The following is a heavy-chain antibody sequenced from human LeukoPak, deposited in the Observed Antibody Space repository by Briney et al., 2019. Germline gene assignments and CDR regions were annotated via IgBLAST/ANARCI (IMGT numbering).Heavy chain of an antibody. D-gene: IGHD3-10*01. CDR2: ISAYNGNT. CDR3: ARDSWFGELFLDY. Sequence: GESLKISCKASGYTFTSYGISWVRQAPGQGLEWMGWISAYNGNTNYAQKLQGRVTMTTDTSTSTAYMELRSLRSDDTAVYYCARDSWFGELFLDYWGQGTLVTVSS. V-gene: IGHV1-18*01. J-gene: IGHJ4*02. CDR1: GYTFTSYG.